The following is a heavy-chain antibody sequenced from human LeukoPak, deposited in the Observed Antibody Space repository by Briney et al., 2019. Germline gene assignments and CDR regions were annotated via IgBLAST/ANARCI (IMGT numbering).Heavy chain of an antibody. V-gene: IGHV3-21*04. Sequence: PGGSLRLSCAASGFTFSSYSMNWVRQAPGKGLEWVSSISSSSSYIYYADSVKGRFTISRDNAKNSLYLQMNSLRAEDTAVYYCARDKTLGQQLASRYYYYYGMDVWGQGTTVTVSS. J-gene: IGHJ6*02. CDR2: ISSSSSYI. CDR3: ARDKTLGQQLASRYYYYYGMDV. CDR1: GFTFSSYS. D-gene: IGHD6-13*01.